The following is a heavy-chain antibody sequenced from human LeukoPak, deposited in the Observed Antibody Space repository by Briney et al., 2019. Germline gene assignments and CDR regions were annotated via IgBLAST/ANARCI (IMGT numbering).Heavy chain of an antibody. Sequence: SETLSLTCTVSGGSISSYYWSWIRQPPGKGLEWIGCIYYSGYTNYKSSLKSRVTISVDTSKNQFSLKLSSVTAADTAVYYCARSDDILTGYAFDIWGQGTMVTVSS. D-gene: IGHD3-9*01. CDR2: IYYSGYT. V-gene: IGHV4-59*01. J-gene: IGHJ3*02. CDR3: ARSDDILTGYAFDI. CDR1: GGSISSYY.